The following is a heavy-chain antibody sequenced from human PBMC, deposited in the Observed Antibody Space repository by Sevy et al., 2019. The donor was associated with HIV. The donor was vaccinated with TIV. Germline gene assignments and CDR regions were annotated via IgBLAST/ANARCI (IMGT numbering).Heavy chain of an antibody. CDR3: ARGGWRYYGSGSYYYYYGMDV. D-gene: IGHD3-10*01. J-gene: IGHJ6*02. Sequence: ASVKVSCKASGYTFTSYAMHWVRQAPGQRLEWMGWINAGNGNTKYSQKFQGRVTITRDTSASTAYMELSSLRSADTAVYYCARGGWRYYGSGSYYYYYGMDVWGQGTTVTVSS. CDR1: GYTFTSYA. CDR2: INAGNGNT. V-gene: IGHV1-3*01.